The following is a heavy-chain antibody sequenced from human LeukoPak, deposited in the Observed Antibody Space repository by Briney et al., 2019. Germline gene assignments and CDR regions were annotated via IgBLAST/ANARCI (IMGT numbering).Heavy chain of an antibody. CDR2: TYYRSKWYN. D-gene: IGHD6-13*01. V-gene: IGHV6-1*01. J-gene: IGHJ4*02. CDR3: ARGRSWGESGFDY. CDR1: GDSVSNNSAA. Sequence: SQTLSLTFAISGDSVSNNSAAWIWIRQSPSRGLEWLGRTYYRSKWYNDYAVSVTSRITISPDTSKNQFSLQLKSVTPEDTAVYYCARGRSWGESGFDYWGQGTLVTVSS.